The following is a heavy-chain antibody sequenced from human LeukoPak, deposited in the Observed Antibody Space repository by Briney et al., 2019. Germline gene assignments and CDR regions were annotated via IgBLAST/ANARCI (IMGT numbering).Heavy chain of an antibody. CDR2: IYYSGST. CDR1: GGSISSSSYY. Sequence: SETLSLTCTVSGGSISSSSYYWGWIRQPPGKGLEWIGSIYYSGSTYYNPSLKSRVTISVDTSKNQFSLKLSSVTAADTAVYYCARLCGSGYYWYYFGYWGQGTLVTVSS. V-gene: IGHV4-39*01. J-gene: IGHJ4*02. CDR3: ARLCGSGYYWYYFGY. D-gene: IGHD3-22*01.